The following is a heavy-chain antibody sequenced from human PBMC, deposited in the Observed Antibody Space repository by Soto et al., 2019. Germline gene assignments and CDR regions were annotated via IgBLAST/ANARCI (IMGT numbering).Heavy chain of an antibody. CDR1: GGSVSSGSYY. CDR2: IYYSGST. CDR3: ARDGGWWFDP. V-gene: IGHV4-61*01. J-gene: IGHJ5*02. Sequence: SETLSLTCTVSGGSVSSGSYYWSWIRQPPGKGLEWIGYIYYSGSTNYNPSLKSRVTISVDTSKNQFSLKLSSVTAADTAVYYCARDGGWWFDPWGQGTLVTVSS.